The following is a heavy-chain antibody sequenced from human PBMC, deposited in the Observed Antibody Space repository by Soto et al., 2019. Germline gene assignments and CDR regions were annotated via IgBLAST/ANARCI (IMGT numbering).Heavy chain of an antibody. CDR3: ARGSNYYDSRDP. D-gene: IGHD3-22*01. CDR2: IIPIFGTA. CDR1: GGTFSSYA. Sequence: SVKVSCKASGGTFSSYAISWVRQAPGQGLEWMGGIIPIFGTANYAQKSQGRVTITADKSTSTAYMELSSLRSEDTAVYYCARGSNYYDSRDPWGQGTLVTVSS. J-gene: IGHJ5*02. V-gene: IGHV1-69*06.